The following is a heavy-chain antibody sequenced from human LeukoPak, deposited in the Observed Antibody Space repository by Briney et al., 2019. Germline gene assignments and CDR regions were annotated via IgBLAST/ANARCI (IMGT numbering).Heavy chain of an antibody. V-gene: IGHV1-18*01. J-gene: IGHJ4*02. CDR1: GYTFTNYG. D-gene: IGHD5-12*01. Sequence: ASVKVSCKASGYTFTNYGISWVRQAPGQGLEWMGWISASKGNTIYAQKLQDRVTLTTDTSTSTAYMELRTLRSDATAVIYVARGPTLLVASPFGNGAQGTLVTGSS. CDR2: ISASKGNT. CDR3: ARGPTLLVASPFGN.